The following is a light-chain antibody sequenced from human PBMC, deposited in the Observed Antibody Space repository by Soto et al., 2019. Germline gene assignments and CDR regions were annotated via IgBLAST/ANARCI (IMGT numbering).Light chain of an antibody. J-gene: IGKJ1*01. CDR3: MQGTHWPAT. V-gene: IGKV2-30*02. CDR2: QVS. CDR1: ESLLHRNGNTY. Sequence: DIVLTQSPLSLTVTPGEPASISCTPGESLLHRNGNTYLNWFQQRPGQSPRRLIYQVSKRDSGVPDRFSGSGSGTDFTLRISRVEAEDVGIYYCMQGTHWPATFGQGTKVDI.